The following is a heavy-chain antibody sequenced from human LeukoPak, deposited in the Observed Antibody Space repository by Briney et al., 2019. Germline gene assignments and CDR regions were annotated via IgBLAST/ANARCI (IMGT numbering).Heavy chain of an antibody. Sequence: GGSLRLSCEASGFTFSTYGMHWVRQAPGKGLEWVAVVSYDGTNKHYEDSVKGRFTISRDNSKNTLYVQMNTLRAEDTAVYYCARGGYCTSTRCHEAKGLDHWGQGTLVTVSS. J-gene: IGHJ5*02. V-gene: IGHV3-30*03. D-gene: IGHD2-2*01. CDR1: GFTFSTYG. CDR2: VSYDGTNK. CDR3: ARGGYCTSTRCHEAKGLDH.